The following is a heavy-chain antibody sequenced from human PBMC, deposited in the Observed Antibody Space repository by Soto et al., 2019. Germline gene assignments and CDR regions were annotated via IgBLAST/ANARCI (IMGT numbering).Heavy chain of an antibody. V-gene: IGHV3-48*01. CDR3: ASPRYSSGWYGYYGMDV. D-gene: IGHD6-19*01. Sequence: PGGSLRLSCAASGFTFSSYSMNWVRQAPGKGLEWVSYISSSSSTIYYADSVKGRFTISRDNAKNSLCLQMNSLRAEDTAVYYCASPRYSSGWYGYYGMDVWGQGTTVTVSS. J-gene: IGHJ6*02. CDR2: ISSSSSTI. CDR1: GFTFSSYS.